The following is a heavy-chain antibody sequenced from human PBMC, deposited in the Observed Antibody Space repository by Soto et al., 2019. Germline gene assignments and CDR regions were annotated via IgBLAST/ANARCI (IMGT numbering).Heavy chain of an antibody. D-gene: IGHD3-22*01. V-gene: IGHV4-59*01. J-gene: IGHJ4*02. CDR2: VHYSGST. Sequence: SETLSLTCNLSGGSFHNFYWLWIRQPPGKGLEWVGHVHYSGSTNYSPSLNSRATISLDTSKSQLSLKLRSVTAADTAMYFCAPGVDYYDTSGYFSFESWGQGIPVTVS. CDR3: APGVDYYDTSGYFSFES. CDR1: GGSFHNFY.